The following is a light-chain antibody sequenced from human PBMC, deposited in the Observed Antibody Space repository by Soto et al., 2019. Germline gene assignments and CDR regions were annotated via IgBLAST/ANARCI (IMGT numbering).Light chain of an antibody. CDR2: GAS. J-gene: IGKJ4*01. CDR3: QQYHMWPLT. Sequence: EIVMTQSPATLSVSPGEKTALSCRARQSVSSNLAWYQQRPGQAPRLLIYGASTRATGIPARFSGSGSGTEFTLTISSLQSEDSAVYYCQQYHMWPLTFGGGTKVEI. V-gene: IGKV3-15*01. CDR1: QSVSSN.